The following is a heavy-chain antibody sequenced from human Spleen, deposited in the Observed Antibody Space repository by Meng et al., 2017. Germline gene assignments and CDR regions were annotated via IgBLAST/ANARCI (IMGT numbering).Heavy chain of an antibody. J-gene: IGHJ4*02. CDR2: INPNSGDT. D-gene: IGHD3-22*01. CDR3: ARDRTPTYYYDTSGYSDY. CDR1: GYSFTDYY. V-gene: IGHV1-2*06. Sequence: GQLGQSGAEGKKPGASGKVSGRASGYSFTDYYMHWGRQAPGQGLEWMGRINPNSGDTSYAQKFQGRVTMTRDTSISTAYMDLSRLRSDDTAVYYCARDRTPTYYYDTSGYSDYWGQGTLVTVSS.